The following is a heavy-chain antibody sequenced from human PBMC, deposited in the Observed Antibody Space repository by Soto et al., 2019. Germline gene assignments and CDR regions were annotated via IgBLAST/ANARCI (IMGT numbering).Heavy chain of an antibody. D-gene: IGHD6-19*01. J-gene: IGHJ4*02. V-gene: IGHV3-64D*06. CDR3: VKEGYMRSDWYGQFDY. CDR1: GFTFNSYA. CDR2: ISSYGADT. Sequence: LRLSCSASGFTFNSYAMHWVRQAPGKGLEFVSAISSYGADTYYADSVKGRFAISRDNSKSTLYLQMSSLRAEDTALYYCVKEGYMRSDWYGQFDYWGQGALVTVSS.